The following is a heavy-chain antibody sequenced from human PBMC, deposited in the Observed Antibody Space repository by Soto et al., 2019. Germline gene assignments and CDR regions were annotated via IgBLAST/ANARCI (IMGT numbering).Heavy chain of an antibody. J-gene: IGHJ4*02. V-gene: IGHV4-30-2*01. Sequence: QLQLQESGSGLVKPSQTLSLTCAVSGGSINTATHSWSWIRQPPGKGLEWIGYIYHSGSTYYNPSVKSRVTISLDKSNNQFSLGLSSVTAADTAVYYCAGGGGVTTTGDDYWGQGILVTVSS. CDR1: GGSINTATHS. CDR3: AGGGGVTTTGDDY. CDR2: IYHSGST. D-gene: IGHD4-4*01.